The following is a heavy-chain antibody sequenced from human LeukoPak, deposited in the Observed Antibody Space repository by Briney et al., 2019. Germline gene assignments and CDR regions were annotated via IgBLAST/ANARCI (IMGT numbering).Heavy chain of an antibody. V-gene: IGHV4-39*07. J-gene: IGHJ4*02. CDR3: ARDYGSGWPHYFDY. Sequence: SETLSLTCTVSGGSISSSSYYWGWIRQPPGKGLEWIGSIYHSGSTYYNPSLKSRVTISVDTSKNQFSLKLSSVTAADTAVYYCARDYGSGWPHYFDYWGQGTLVTVSS. D-gene: IGHD6-19*01. CDR2: IYHSGST. CDR1: GGSISSSSYY.